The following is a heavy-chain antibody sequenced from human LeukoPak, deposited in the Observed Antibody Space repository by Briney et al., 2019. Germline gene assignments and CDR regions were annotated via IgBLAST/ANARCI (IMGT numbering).Heavy chain of an antibody. D-gene: IGHD5-12*01. CDR1: GYTFTSYD. J-gene: IGHJ6*03. V-gene: IGHV1-8*01. Sequence: ASVKVSCKASGYTFTSYDINWVRQATGQGLEWMGCMNPNSGNTGYAQKFQGRVTMTRNTSISTAYMELSSLRSEDTAVYYCARGYSGYDLDGYYYYYMDVWGKGTTVTVSS. CDR2: MNPNSGNT. CDR3: ARGYSGYDLDGYYYYYMDV.